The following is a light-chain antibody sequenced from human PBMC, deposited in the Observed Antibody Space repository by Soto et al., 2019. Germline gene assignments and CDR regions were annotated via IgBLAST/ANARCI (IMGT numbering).Light chain of an antibody. CDR2: DAS. V-gene: IGKV1-33*01. CDR3: QQYDNLHIT. Sequence: DIPMTQSPSSLSASVGDRVTITCQASQDISNYLNWYQQKPGKAPKLLIYDASNLETGVPSRFSGSGSGTAFTFTISSLQPEDIATYYCQQYDNLHITFGQGTRLEIK. CDR1: QDISNY. J-gene: IGKJ5*01.